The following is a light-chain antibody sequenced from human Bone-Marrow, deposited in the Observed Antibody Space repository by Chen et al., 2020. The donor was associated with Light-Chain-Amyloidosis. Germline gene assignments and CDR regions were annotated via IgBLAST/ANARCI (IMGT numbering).Light chain of an antibody. V-gene: IGLV1-51*01. CDR3: GAWDITLSARV. CDR1: IYNIGKNY. Sequence: QSVLTQPPSVSAAPGQTGTISCSGDIYNIGKNYVSWYQQYPGIAPKLLIFDNHQRPSGIPDRFSGSKSGTSATLIISGLQTGDEADYYCGAWDITLSARVFGGGTKLTVL. CDR2: DNH. J-gene: IGLJ3*02.